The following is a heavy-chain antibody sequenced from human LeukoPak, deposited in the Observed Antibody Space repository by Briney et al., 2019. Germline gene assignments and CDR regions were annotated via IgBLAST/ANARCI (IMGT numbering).Heavy chain of an antibody. CDR3: VAVAGTKPLFLFDC. CDR2: IKQDGNEK. Sequence: GGSLRLSCAASGFTFSSYWMSWVRQAPGKGLEWVANIKQDGNEKNYVDSVKGRFTISRDNAKNSLYLQMNSLRAEDTAVYYCVAVAGTKPLFLFDCWGQGTLVTVSS. CDR1: GFTFSSYW. J-gene: IGHJ4*02. V-gene: IGHV3-7*01. D-gene: IGHD6-19*01.